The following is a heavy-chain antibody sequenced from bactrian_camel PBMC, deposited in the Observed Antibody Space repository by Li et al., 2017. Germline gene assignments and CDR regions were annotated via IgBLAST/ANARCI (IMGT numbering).Heavy chain of an antibody. CDR2: IFSDGTT. V-gene: IGHV3S53*01. J-gene: IGHJ4*01. Sequence: HVQLVESGGGSVQAGGSLRLSCAVSVSSANDYCLGWSRQAPGKARDYVATIFSDGTTSYADSVKGRFTISKDNADNTLYLQMNDLKPEDTTMYTCSGGTYERAGICPPYYRGQGIQVTVS. D-gene: IGHD1*01. CDR1: VSSANDYC. CDR3: SGGTYERAGICPPYY.